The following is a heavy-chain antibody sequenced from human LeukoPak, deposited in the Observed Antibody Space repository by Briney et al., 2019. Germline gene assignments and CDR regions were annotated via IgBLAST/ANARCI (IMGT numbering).Heavy chain of an antibody. Sequence: SETLSLTCTVSGGSISSYHWSWIRQPPGKGLEWIGYIYYSGSTNYNPSLKSRVTISVDTSKNQFSLKLSSVTAADTAVYYWARGGRTIFGVVYLDYWGQGTLVTVSS. J-gene: IGHJ4*02. CDR2: IYYSGST. V-gene: IGHV4-59*01. D-gene: IGHD3-3*01. CDR3: ARGGRTIFGVVYLDY. CDR1: GGSISSYH.